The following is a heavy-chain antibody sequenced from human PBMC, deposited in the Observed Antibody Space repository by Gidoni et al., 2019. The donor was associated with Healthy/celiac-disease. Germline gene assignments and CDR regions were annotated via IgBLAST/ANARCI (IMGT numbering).Heavy chain of an antibody. D-gene: IGHD2-21*02. V-gene: IGHV3-23*01. Sequence: EVQLLESGGGLVQPGGSLRLSCAASGFTFSSYAMSWVRQAPGKGLEWVSAISGSGGSTYYADPVKGRFTISRDKSKNTLYLQMNSLRAEDTAVYYCAKDTPLAYCGGDCSRDYFDYWGQGTLVTVSS. CDR1: GFTFSSYA. CDR3: AKDTPLAYCGGDCSRDYFDY. CDR2: ISGSGGST. J-gene: IGHJ4*02.